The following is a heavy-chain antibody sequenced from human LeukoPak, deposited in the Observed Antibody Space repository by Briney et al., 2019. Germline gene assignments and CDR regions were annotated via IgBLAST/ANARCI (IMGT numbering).Heavy chain of an antibody. J-gene: IGHJ4*02. CDR2: IYSGGST. CDR1: GFTVSSNY. V-gene: IGHV3-66*01. CDR3: ARELAQQLVSY. Sequence: PGGSLRLSCAASGFTVSSNYMSWVRQAPGKGLEWVSVIYSGGSTYYADSVKGRFTISRDNSKNTLYLQMNSLRAKDTAVYYCARELAQQLVSYWGQGTLVTVSS. D-gene: IGHD6-13*01.